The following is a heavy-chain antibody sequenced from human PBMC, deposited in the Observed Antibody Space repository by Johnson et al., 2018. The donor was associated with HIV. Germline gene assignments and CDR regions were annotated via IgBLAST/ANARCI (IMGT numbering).Heavy chain of an antibody. CDR2: ISGSGGST. D-gene: IGHD6-19*01. V-gene: IGHV3-23*04. CDR1: GFTFSSYA. J-gene: IGHJ3*02. Sequence: VQLVESGGGLVQPGGSLRLSCAASGFTFSSYAMSWVRQAPGKGQEWVSAISGSGGSTDYGDAVKGRFTISRDNSKNTLYLQMNSLRAEDTAVYYCAREGIAVAKVLAFDIWGQGTMVTVSS. CDR3: AREGIAVAKVLAFDI.